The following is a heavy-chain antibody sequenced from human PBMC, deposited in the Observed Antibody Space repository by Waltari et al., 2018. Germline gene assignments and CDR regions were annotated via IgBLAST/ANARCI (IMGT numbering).Heavy chain of an antibody. V-gene: IGHV3-30*18. CDR1: GFNFGQYG. J-gene: IGHJ5*02. CDR2: VAYGGNRV. Sequence: QVHLVESGGGVVQPGRSLRLSCAASGFNFGQYGMQWVRQAPGKGAQWGAVVAYGGNRVFYADSVKGRFTISRDNSKNMLYLQMDSLRVEDTAVYYCAKERDMRVSTSYDHWGQGTLVTVS. D-gene: IGHD6-13*01. CDR3: AKERDMRVSTSYDH.